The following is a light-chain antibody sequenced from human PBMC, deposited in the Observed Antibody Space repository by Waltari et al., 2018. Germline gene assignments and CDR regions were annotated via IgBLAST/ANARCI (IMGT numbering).Light chain of an antibody. V-gene: IGLV1-40*01. CDR1: SSNIGAGYD. CDR3: QTYDNSLIGRV. CDR2: TTN. J-gene: IGLJ3*02. Sequence: QSVLTQPPSVSGALGQSVTISCTGSSSNIGAGYDVPWYQRFPGTAPKLLISTTNNRPSGVPDRFSGSKSGTSASLAITGLQAEDEAHYYCQTYDNSLIGRVFGGGTELTVL.